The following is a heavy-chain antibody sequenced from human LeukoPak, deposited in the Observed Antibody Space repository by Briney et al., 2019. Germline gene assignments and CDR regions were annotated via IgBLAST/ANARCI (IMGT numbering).Heavy chain of an antibody. CDR3: ARDREVRGVIVTDPADY. J-gene: IGHJ4*02. CDR2: ISSSSSSI. D-gene: IGHD3-10*01. CDR1: GFTFSSCS. Sequence: GGSLRLSCAASGFTFSSCSMNWVRQAPGKGLEWISYISSSSSSIYYGDSVRGRFTISRDNAKNSLYLQMNSLRDEDTAVYYCARDREVRGVIVTDPADYWGQGTLVTVSS. V-gene: IGHV3-48*02.